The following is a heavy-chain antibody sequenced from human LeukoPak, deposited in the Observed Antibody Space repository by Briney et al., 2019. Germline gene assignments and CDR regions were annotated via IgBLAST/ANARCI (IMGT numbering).Heavy chain of an antibody. Sequence: GGSLRLSCAASGFTFSAYAMAWVRQAPGKGLEWVSYISSNDNTIYYADSVKGRFTISRDNAKNSLYLQLNSLRADDTAVYYCARRGGEMLFDYWGQGTLVTVSS. V-gene: IGHV3-48*01. CDR3: ARRGGEMLFDY. CDR1: GFTFSAYA. D-gene: IGHD3-10*01. CDR2: ISSNDNTI. J-gene: IGHJ4*02.